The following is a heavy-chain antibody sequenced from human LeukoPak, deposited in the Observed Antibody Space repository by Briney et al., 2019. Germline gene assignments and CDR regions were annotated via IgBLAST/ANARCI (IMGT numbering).Heavy chain of an antibody. D-gene: IGHD1-26*01. CDR1: GGSFSGYY. CDR3: ARGRFVYGSYRSRDAFDI. J-gene: IGHJ3*02. V-gene: IGHV4-34*01. Sequence: SETLSLTCAVYGGSFSGYYWSWIRQPPGKGLEWIGDINHSGYTNYNPSLKSRVTISVDTSNNQFSLKLSSVTAADTAVYYCARGRFVYGSYRSRDAFDIWGQGTMVTVSS. CDR2: INHSGYT.